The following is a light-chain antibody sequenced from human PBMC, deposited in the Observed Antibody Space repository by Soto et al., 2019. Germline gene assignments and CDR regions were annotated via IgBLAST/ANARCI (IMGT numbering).Light chain of an antibody. CDR3: SSYPSSSTYG. V-gene: IGLV2-18*02. J-gene: IGLJ1*01. CDR2: DVS. Sequence: QSALTQPPSVSGSPGQSVAISCTGTRGDVGGCNGVSWYQQPPGTAPQLIIYDVSNRPSGVPDRFSGSKSGNTASLIISGLQAEDEGDYYCSSYPSSSTYGIATGTKVPVL. CDR1: RGDVGGCNG.